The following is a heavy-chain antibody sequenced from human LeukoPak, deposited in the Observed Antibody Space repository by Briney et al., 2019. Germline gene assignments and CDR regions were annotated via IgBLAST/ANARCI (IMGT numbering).Heavy chain of an antibody. J-gene: IGHJ6*04. V-gene: IGHV3-23*01. Sequence: GGSLRLSCAASGFTFSSYAMSWVRQAPGKGLEWVSAISGSGGSTYYADSVKGRFTISRDNSKNTLYLQMNSLRAEDTAVYYCTRISRIDYGGNPEGDVWGKGTTVTVSS. D-gene: IGHD4-23*01. CDR1: GFTFSSYA. CDR3: TRISRIDYGGNPEGDV. CDR2: ISGSGGST.